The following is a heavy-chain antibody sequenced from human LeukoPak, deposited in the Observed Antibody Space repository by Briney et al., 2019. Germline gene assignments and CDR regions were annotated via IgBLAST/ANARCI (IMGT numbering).Heavy chain of an antibody. Sequence: ASVKVSCKASGYTFSDYNIHWVRQAPGQGLEWMGWVDPNSGGANYEQKFQGRVTMTRDTSISTAYMELSRLRSDDTAVYYCARERVPDAIVPYWGQGTLVTVFS. CDR1: GYTFSDYN. J-gene: IGHJ4*02. D-gene: IGHD2-2*02. V-gene: IGHV1-2*02. CDR2: VDPNSGGA. CDR3: ARERVPDAIVPY.